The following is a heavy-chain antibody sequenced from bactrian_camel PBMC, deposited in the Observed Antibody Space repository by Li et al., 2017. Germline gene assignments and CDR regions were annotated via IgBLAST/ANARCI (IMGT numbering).Heavy chain of an antibody. CDR2: ISNGGRTT. J-gene: IGHJ4*01. CDR1: GYIRSTTS. CDR3: AAGGLGLTAGTYNY. D-gene: IGHD5*01. Sequence: HVQLVESGGGSVQAGGSLRLSCAASGYIRSTTSMGWFRQAPGKEREGVAAISNGGRTTYYADSVKGRFTISRGGAGNTLYLQMDSLKPEDTAMYYCAAGGLGLTAGTYNYWGQGTQVTVS. V-gene: IGHV3S54*01.